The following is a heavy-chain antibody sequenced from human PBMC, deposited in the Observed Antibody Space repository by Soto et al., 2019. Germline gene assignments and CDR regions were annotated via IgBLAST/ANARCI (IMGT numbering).Heavy chain of an antibody. CDR3: AWMYSSSWYYFDH. Sequence: QVQLVESGGDLVKPGGSLRLSCAASGFTFSDYYMSWIRQAPGKGLEWVSYISSSGYTMYYADSVKGRFTISRDNAKTSLYLLMNGRRAEDTAVYYCAWMYSSSWYYFDHWGQGALVTVSS. J-gene: IGHJ4*02. CDR1: GFTFSDYY. D-gene: IGHD6-13*01. CDR2: ISSSGYTM. V-gene: IGHV3-11*01.